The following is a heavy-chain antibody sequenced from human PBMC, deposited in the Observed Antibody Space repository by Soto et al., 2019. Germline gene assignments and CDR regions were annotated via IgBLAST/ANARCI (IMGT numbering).Heavy chain of an antibody. CDR3: AKSMVRCPYYYYGMDV. D-gene: IGHD3-10*01. J-gene: IGHJ6*02. Sequence: LRLSSAASGFTFSSYGMHWVRQAPGKGLEWVAVISYDGSNKYYADSVKGRFTISRDTSKNTLYLQMNSLRAEDTAVYYCAKSMVRCPYYYYGMDVWRQGTTVTDSS. CDR2: ISYDGSNK. V-gene: IGHV3-30*18. CDR1: GFTFSSYG.